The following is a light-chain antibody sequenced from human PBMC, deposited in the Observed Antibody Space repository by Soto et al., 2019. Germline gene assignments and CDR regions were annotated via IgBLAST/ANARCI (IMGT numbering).Light chain of an antibody. CDR1: SSDVGGFNC. V-gene: IGLV2-14*01. J-gene: IGLJ1*01. CDR2: DVS. CDR3: SSYTSSSTQV. Sequence: QSVLTQPASVSGSPGQSITISCTGTSSDVGGFNCVSWYQQHPGKAPKVMIYDVSNRPSGVSNRFSGSKSGNTASLTISGLQAEYEADYYCSSYTSSSTQVFGTGTKVTVL.